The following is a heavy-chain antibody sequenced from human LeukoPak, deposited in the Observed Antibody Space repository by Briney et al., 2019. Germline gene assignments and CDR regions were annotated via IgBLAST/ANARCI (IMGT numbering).Heavy chain of an antibody. CDR3: ARNYSGSGNLYGMDV. J-gene: IGHJ6*04. CDR1: GYTFTSYG. D-gene: IGHD3-10*01. CDR2: ISAYNGNT. Sequence: ASVKVSCKASGYTFTSYGISWVRQAPGQGLEWMGWISAYNGNTNYAQKLQGRVTMTTDTSTSTAYMELRSLRSDDTAVYYCARNYSGSGNLYGMDVWGKGTTVTVSS. V-gene: IGHV1-18*04.